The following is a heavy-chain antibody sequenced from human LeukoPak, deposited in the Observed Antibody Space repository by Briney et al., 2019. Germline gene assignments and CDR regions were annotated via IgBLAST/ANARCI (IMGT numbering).Heavy chain of an antibody. V-gene: IGHV4-34*01. D-gene: IGHD3-3*01. Sequence: SETLSLTCAVYGGSFSGYYWSWIRQPPGKGLEWIGSIYHSGSTYYNPSLKSRVTISVDTSKNQFSLKLSSVTAADTAVYYCARAPLWSGYYDYWGQGTLVTVSS. CDR1: GGSFSGYY. J-gene: IGHJ4*02. CDR3: ARAPLWSGYYDY. CDR2: IYHSGST.